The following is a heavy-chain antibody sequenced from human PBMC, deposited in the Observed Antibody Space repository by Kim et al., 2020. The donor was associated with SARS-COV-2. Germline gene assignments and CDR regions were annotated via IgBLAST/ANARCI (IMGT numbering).Heavy chain of an antibody. J-gene: IGHJ4*02. CDR2: IYPGDSDT. Sequence: GESLKISCKGSGYSFTSYWIGWVRQMPGKGLEWMGIIYPGDSDTRYSPSFQGQVTIPADKSISTTYLQWSSLKASDTAMYYCARRERYSNWSNKGYYFDYWGQGTLVTVSS. V-gene: IGHV5-51*01. CDR3: ARRERYSNWSNKGYYFDY. CDR1: GYSFTSYW. D-gene: IGHD4-4*01.